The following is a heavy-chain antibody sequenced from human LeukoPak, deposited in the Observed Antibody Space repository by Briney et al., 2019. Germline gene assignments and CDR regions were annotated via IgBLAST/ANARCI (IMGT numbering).Heavy chain of an antibody. Sequence: GSLRLSCAASGFTFSSYWMSWVRQAPGKGLEWVANIKQDGSEKYYVDSVKGRFTISRDNAKNSLYLQMNSLRAEDTAVYYCARIKYNSNWWEAFDIWGQGTMVTVSS. CDR1: GFTFSSYW. CDR3: ARIKYNSNWWEAFDI. J-gene: IGHJ3*02. CDR2: IKQDGSEK. D-gene: IGHD6-13*01. V-gene: IGHV3-7*04.